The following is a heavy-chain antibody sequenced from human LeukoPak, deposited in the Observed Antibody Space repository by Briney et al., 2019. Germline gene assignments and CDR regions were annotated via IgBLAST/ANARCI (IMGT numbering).Heavy chain of an antibody. CDR1: GDSIGSSHYY. CDR3: ARRSHCTGGSCPSV. CDR2: IYVDGPT. D-gene: IGHD2-15*01. Sequence: PSQTLSLTCTISGDSIGSSHYYWVWIRQRPGKGLEWVGSIYVDGPTYYNEALKSRVTIFSDTTKVQLYLRLSSVTTTDTAIYYCARRSHCTGGSCPSVWGQGTTVTVSS. V-gene: IGHV4-39*01. J-gene: IGHJ6*02.